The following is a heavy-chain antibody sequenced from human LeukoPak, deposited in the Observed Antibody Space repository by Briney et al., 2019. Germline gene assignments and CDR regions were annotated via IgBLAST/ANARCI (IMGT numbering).Heavy chain of an antibody. Sequence: GGSLRLSCAASGFTFSSYWMSWVRQAPGKGLEWVAVVWFDGSKKYSADSVKGRITISRDDSKNTLYLQMNSLRAEDTAVYYCARGVDYYDSSGTIDYWGQGTLVTVSS. J-gene: IGHJ4*02. D-gene: IGHD3-22*01. CDR3: ARGVDYYDSSGTIDY. CDR1: GFTFSSYW. CDR2: VWFDGSKK. V-gene: IGHV3-33*08.